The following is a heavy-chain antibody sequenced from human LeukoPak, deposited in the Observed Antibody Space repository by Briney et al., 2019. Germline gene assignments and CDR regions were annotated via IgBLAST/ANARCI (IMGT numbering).Heavy chain of an antibody. D-gene: IGHD2-2*01. CDR3: AKSWYQLLLHYFDY. J-gene: IGHJ4*02. Sequence: GGSLRLSCAASGFTFSSYGMHWVRQAPGKGLEWVVFIQYDGSNKYYADSVKGRFTISRDNSKNALYLQMNSLRAEDTAVYYCAKSWYQLLLHYFDYWGQGTLVTVSS. CDR2: IQYDGSNK. CDR1: GFTFSSYG. V-gene: IGHV3-30*02.